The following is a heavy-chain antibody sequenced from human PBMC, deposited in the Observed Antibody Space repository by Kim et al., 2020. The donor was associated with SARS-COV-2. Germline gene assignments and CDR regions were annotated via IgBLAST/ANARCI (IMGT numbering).Heavy chain of an antibody. CDR2: IIPIFGTA. V-gene: IGHV1-69*13. J-gene: IGHJ6*02. Sequence: SVKVSCKASGGTFSSYAISWVRQAPGQGLEWMGGIIPIFGTANYAQKFQGRVTITADESTSTAYMELSSLRSEDTAVYYCAYTSAAEYYYYGMDVWGQGTTVTVSS. CDR3: AYTSAAEYYYYGMDV. D-gene: IGHD2-2*01. CDR1: GGTFSSYA.